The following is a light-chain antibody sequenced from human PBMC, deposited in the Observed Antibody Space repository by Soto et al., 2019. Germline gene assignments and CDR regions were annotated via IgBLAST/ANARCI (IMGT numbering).Light chain of an antibody. J-gene: IGLJ3*02. CDR3: CSYAGRSSWV. Sequence: QSALTQPASVSGSPGQSITISCTGTSNDIGNYNLVSWYQQHPGKAPKLMIDEGTKRPSGVSNRFSGSKSGNTASLTISGLQADDEADYYCCSYAGRSSWVFGGGTKLTVL. CDR1: SNDIGNYNL. V-gene: IGLV2-23*01. CDR2: EGT.